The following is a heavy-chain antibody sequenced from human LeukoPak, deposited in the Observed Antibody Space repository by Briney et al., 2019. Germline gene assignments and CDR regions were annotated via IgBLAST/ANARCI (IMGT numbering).Heavy chain of an antibody. Sequence: GGSLRLSCVTSGFTFSTYSMNWVRQAPGKGLEWVSYIASSSSTIYYADSVKGRFTISRDNAKKSLYLQMNNLRAEDAAIYYCARGDYSNYPWNYWGQGTLVTVSS. D-gene: IGHD4-11*01. J-gene: IGHJ4*02. CDR1: GFTFSTYS. V-gene: IGHV3-48*01. CDR2: IASSSSTI. CDR3: ARGDYSNYPWNY.